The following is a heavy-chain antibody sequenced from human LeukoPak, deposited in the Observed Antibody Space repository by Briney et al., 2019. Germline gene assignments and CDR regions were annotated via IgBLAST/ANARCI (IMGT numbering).Heavy chain of an antibody. D-gene: IGHD1-1*01. J-gene: IGHJ6*04. CDR2: IIPIFGTA. CDR3: ARGTRPYYYYGMDV. Sequence: SVKVSCKASGDTFSSYAISWVRQAPGQGLEWMGGIIPIFGTANYAQKFQGRVTITADKSTSTAYMELSSLRSEDTAVYYCARGTRPYYYYGMDVWGKGTTVTVSS. CDR1: GDTFSSYA. V-gene: IGHV1-69*06.